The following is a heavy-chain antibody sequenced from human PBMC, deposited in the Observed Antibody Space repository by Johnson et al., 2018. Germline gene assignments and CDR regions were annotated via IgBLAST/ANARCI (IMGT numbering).Heavy chain of an antibody. J-gene: IGHJ6*02. CDR2: ISWNSGSI. CDR3: AKDISGSGSYLHYYYGMDV. V-gene: IGHV3-9*01. Sequence: EVQLVESGGGLVQPGRSLRLSCAASGFTFDDYAMHWVRQAPGKGMEWVSGISWNSGSIGYADYVKGRFTISRDNAKNSLYLQMNSLRAEDTALYSCAKDISGSGSYLHYYYGMDVWGQGTTVTVSS. D-gene: IGHD3-10*01. CDR1: GFTFDDYA.